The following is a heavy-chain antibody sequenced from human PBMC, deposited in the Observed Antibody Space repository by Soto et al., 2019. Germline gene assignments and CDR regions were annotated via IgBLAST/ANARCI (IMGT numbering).Heavy chain of an antibody. CDR3: ARGSGKNAAFDI. Sequence: QVQLPESGPGLVKPSETLSLTCTVSGGSVSSGSYYWSWIRQPPVKGLEWSGYIYYSGSTNYNPSLKSRVTRSVDTSKTQFSRTLISVTAADTAVYYCARGSGKNAAFDIWGQGTMVTVSS. D-gene: IGHD2-15*01. J-gene: IGHJ3*02. CDR1: GGSVSSGSYY. CDR2: IYYSGST. V-gene: IGHV4-61*01.